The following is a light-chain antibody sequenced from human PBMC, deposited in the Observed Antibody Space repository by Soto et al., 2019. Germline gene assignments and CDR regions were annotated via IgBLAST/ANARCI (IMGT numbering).Light chain of an antibody. CDR2: AAS. J-gene: IGKJ3*01. CDR3: QQYYSYPPFT. Sequence: AIRMTQSPSSFSASTGDRVTITCRASQGISSYLAWYQQKPGKALKLLIYAASTLQSGVPSRFSGSGSGTDFTLTISCLQSEDFATYYCQQYYSYPPFTFGPGTKVDI. V-gene: IGKV1-8*01. CDR1: QGISSY.